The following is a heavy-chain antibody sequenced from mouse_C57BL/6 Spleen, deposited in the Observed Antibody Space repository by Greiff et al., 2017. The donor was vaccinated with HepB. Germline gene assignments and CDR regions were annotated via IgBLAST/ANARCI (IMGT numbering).Heavy chain of an antibody. CDR1: GYTFTSYW. V-gene: IGHV1-55*01. Sequence: VQLQQPGAELVKPGASVKMSCKASGYTFTSYWITWVKQRPGQGLEWIGDIYPGSGSTNYNEKFKSKATLTVDTSSSTAYMQLSSLTSEDSAVYYCARTTMVTTGGSYWGQGTLVTVSA. J-gene: IGHJ3*01. CDR2: IYPGSGST. CDR3: ARTTMVTTGGSY. D-gene: IGHD2-2*01.